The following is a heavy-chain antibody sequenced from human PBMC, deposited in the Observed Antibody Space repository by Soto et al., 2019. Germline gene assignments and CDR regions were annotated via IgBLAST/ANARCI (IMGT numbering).Heavy chain of an antibody. CDR2: IYYSGST. Sequence: SETLSLTCTVSGGSISSSSYYWGWIRQPPGKGLEWIGSIYYSGSTYYNPSLKSRVTISVDTSKNQFSLKLSSVTAADTAVYYCASSGDYDILTGHFDYWGQGTLVTVSS. CDR1: GGSISSSSYY. CDR3: ASSGDYDILTGHFDY. J-gene: IGHJ4*02. D-gene: IGHD3-9*01. V-gene: IGHV4-39*01.